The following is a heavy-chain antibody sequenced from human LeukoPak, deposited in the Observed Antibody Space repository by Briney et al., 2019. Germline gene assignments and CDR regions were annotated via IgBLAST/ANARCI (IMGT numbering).Heavy chain of an antibody. CDR1: GFTFSNYA. V-gene: IGHV3-23*01. CDR2: ISASGGTA. J-gene: IGHJ4*02. D-gene: IGHD6-6*01. Sequence: AGGSLRLSCAASGFTFSNYALSWVRQAPGKGLKWVSAISASGGTAYYADSVKGRFTISRDNSKNTLHLQMNSLRAEDTAVYYCAKSASSSSEYWGQGTLVTVSS. CDR3: AKSASSSSEY.